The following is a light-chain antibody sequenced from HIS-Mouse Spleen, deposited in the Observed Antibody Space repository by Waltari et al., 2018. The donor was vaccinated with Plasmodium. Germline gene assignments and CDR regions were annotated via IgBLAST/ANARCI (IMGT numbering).Light chain of an antibody. V-gene: IGKV4-1*01. CDR3: QQYDSTPLT. CDR2: WPS. J-gene: IGKJ4*01. Sequence: DIVMTQSPDPLAVSLGERATINLKSRQSVLNSPNNKNYLALYQQKPGQPPKLLIYWPSTRETGVPDRFSGSGSGTDFTLTISSLQAEDVAVYYCQQYDSTPLTFGGGTKVEIK. CDR1: QSVLNSPNNKNY.